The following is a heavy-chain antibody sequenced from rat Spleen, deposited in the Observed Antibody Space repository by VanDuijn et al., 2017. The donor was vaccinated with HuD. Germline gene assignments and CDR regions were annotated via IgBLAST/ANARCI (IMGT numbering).Heavy chain of an antibody. J-gene: IGHJ2*01. V-gene: IGHV2-47*01. CDR3: ARGSVFFDY. CDR2: IWNHGGT. CDR1: GLSLTSNS. Sequence: QVQLKESGPGLVQPSQTLSLTCTVSGLSLTSNSVSWIRPPPGKGLEWIGVIWNHGGTDYNSAIKSRLSISRDTSKSQVFLKMNSLQTEDTAMYFCARGSVFFDYWGQGVMVTVSS.